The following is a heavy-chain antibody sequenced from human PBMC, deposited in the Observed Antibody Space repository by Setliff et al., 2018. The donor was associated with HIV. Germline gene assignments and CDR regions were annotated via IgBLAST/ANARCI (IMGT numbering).Heavy chain of an antibody. CDR3: ARRVSGSYYPYFDY. CDR1: GFTFSVSA. CDR2: IRSKANRYTT. V-gene: IGHV3-73*01. J-gene: IGHJ4*02. D-gene: IGHD1-26*01. Sequence: GGSLRLSCRASGFTFSVSALHWVRQVPGGGLEWVGRIRSKANRYTTTYAASVKGRFTVSRDDSENMAYLQMNSLNIEDTAIYYCARRVSGSYYPYFDYWGQGTLVTVSS.